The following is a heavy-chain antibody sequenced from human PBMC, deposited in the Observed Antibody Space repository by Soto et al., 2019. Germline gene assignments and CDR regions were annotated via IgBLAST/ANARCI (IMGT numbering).Heavy chain of an antibody. CDR1: GFTFRTYT. CDR2: IRGFSPYT. Sequence: PRLSCISSGFTFRTYTMNWVRQAPGKGLEWVSGIRGFSPYTFYAESVKGRFTISRDNAKNSLYLQMNSLRAEDTAVYYCARDRGYDAHDYYYNAMDVWGQGTTVTVSS. V-gene: IGHV3-21*01. CDR3: ARDRGYDAHDYYYNAMDV. J-gene: IGHJ6*02. D-gene: IGHD3-10*01.